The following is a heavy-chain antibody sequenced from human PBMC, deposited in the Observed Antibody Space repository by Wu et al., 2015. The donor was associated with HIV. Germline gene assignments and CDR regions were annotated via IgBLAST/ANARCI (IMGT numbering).Heavy chain of an antibody. CDR2: INPNRGGT. CDR3: ARLQSLSGLYSNADY. J-gene: IGHJ4*02. V-gene: IGHV1-2*02. CDR1: GYTFTRYD. Sequence: QLQLVQSGAEVKKPGASVKVSCKASGYTFTRYDINWVRQATGQGLEWMGWINPNRGGTKYAQKFQGRVTMTRDAAVSTAYMELNSLRSDDTAVYYCARLQSLSGLYSNADYWGQGTLVTVSS. D-gene: IGHD1-26*01.